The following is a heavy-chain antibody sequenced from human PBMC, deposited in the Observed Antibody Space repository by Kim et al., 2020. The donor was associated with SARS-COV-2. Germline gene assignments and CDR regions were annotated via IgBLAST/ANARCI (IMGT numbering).Heavy chain of an antibody. V-gene: IGHV3-7*03. D-gene: IGHD2-2*01. J-gene: IGHJ4*02. CDR3: ARYDGVDIVVVPASRRNYYFDY. CDR2: IKQDGSAK. Sequence: NIKQDGSAKDYGDSGKGRFTVSRDNAENSLFLQMNSLRGEDTAVYYCARYDGVDIVVVPASRRNYYFDYWGQGTLVTVSS.